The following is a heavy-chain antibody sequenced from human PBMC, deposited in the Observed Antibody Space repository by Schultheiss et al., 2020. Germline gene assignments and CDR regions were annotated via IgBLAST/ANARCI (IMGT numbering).Heavy chain of an antibody. D-gene: IGHD6-6*01. V-gene: IGHV4-34*01. Sequence: SETLSLTCAVYGGSFSGYYWSWIRQPPGKGLEWIGEINHSGSTNYNPSLKSRVTISVDTSKNQFSLKLSSVTAADTAVYYCARGGEAARLKYYYQYGLDVWGQGTTVNVYS. CDR3: ARGGEAARLKYYYQYGLDV. CDR1: GGSFSGYY. CDR2: INHSGST. J-gene: IGHJ6*02.